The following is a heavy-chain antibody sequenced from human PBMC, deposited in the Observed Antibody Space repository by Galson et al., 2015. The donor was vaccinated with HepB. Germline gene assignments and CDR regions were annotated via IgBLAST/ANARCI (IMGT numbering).Heavy chain of an antibody. Sequence: SLRLSCAASGFTFSIYSMNWARQAPGKGLEWVSYISSDNTRMRYADSVKGRFTISRDNAKNSLYLQMNSLGDEDTAVYYCARIHSSGYYTTDFWGQGTLVTVSS. V-gene: IGHV3-48*02. D-gene: IGHD6-19*01. CDR1: GFTFSIYS. J-gene: IGHJ4*02. CDR2: ISSDNTRM. CDR3: ARIHSSGYYTTDF.